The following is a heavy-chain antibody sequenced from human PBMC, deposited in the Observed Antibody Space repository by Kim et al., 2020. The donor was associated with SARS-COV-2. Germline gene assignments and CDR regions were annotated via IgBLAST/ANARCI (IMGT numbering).Heavy chain of an antibody. CDR1: GFTFSSFW. V-gene: IGHV3-7*01. CDR2: IKKDGSEG. Sequence: GGSLRLSCAASGFTFSSFWMTWVRQAPGKGLEWVANIKKDGSEGYYVDSVKGRFTISRDNAKNSLYLQMNSLRAEDTALYYCARDHAGYAGVAYYWGEGT. J-gene: IGHJ4*02. CDR3: ARDHAGYAGVAYY. D-gene: IGHD2-2*01.